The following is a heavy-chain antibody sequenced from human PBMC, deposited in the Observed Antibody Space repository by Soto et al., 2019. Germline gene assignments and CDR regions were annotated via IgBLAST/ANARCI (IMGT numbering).Heavy chain of an antibody. Sequence: LSLTCTVSNGSMTSSLWWSWVRQSPGKGLEWIGEVAQSGYTSYNPSLKSRLTISQDKSRNQFSLRLTSVTAADTAVYYCARLDGYGHYFDYWGQGALVTVSS. J-gene: IGHJ4*02. V-gene: IGHV4-4*02. CDR3: ARLDGYGHYFDY. CDR1: NGSMTSSLW. CDR2: VAQSGYT. D-gene: IGHD5-12*01.